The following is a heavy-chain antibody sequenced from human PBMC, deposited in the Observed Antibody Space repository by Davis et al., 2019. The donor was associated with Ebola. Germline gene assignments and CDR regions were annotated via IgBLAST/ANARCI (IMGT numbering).Heavy chain of an antibody. CDR1: GYTFTGYY. D-gene: IGHD6-6*01. J-gene: IGHJ4*02. CDR3: ARSRFREFSSSPDFDY. V-gene: IGHV1-2*02. Sequence: ASVKVSCKASGYTFTGYYMQWVRQAPGQGLEWMGWINPHTGDTNFGQGFQGRVTMTRDTSISTGYMELSRLTSDDTAVYYCARSRFREFSSSPDFDYWGQGTLVTVSS. CDR2: INPHTGDT.